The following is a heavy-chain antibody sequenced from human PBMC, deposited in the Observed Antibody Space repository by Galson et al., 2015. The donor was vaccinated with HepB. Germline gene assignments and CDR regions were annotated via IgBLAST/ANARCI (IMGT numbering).Heavy chain of an antibody. J-gene: IGHJ3*02. V-gene: IGHV3-66*01. CDR3: ARDRIAVAGSRGDDAFDI. Sequence: SLRLSCAASGFTVSSNYMSWVRQAPGKGLEWVSVIYSGGSTYYADSVKGRFTISRDNSKNTLYLQMHSLRAEDTAVYYCARDRIAVAGSRGDDAFDIWGQGTMVTDSS. CDR1: GFTVSSNY. CDR2: IYSGGST. D-gene: IGHD6-19*01.